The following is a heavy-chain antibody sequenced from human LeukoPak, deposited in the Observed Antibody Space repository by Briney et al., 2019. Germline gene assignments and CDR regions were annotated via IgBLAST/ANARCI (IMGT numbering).Heavy chain of an antibody. J-gene: IGHJ1*01. CDR1: GGSISSGIYY. Sequence: PSETLSLTCTVSGGSISSGIYYWAWIRQPPGKGLEWIGSIYYRGNTYYNPSLKSRVTLPVDTSKNQFSLNLSSVTAADTAVYYCARHGDGGPAEYFRHWGQGTLVTVSS. CDR3: ARHGDGGPAEYFRH. D-gene: IGHD4-23*01. V-gene: IGHV4-39*01. CDR2: IYYRGNT.